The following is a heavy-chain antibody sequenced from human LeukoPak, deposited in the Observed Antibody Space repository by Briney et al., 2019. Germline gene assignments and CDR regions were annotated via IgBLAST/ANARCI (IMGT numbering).Heavy chain of an antibody. D-gene: IGHD2-21*02. CDR1: GYSISSGYY. J-gene: IGHJ3*02. Sequence: SETLSLTCAVSGYSISSGYYWGWIRQPPGKGLEWIGSIYHSGSTYYNPSLKSRVTISVDTSKNQFSLKLSSVTAADTAVYYCARVGDHYRAFDIWGQGTMVTVSS. CDR2: IYHSGST. CDR3: ARVGDHYRAFDI. V-gene: IGHV4-38-2*01.